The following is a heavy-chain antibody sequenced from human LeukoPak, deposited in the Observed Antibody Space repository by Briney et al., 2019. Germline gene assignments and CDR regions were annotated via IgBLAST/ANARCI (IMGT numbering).Heavy chain of an antibody. J-gene: IGHJ5*02. Sequence: GSLRLSCAASGFTVTSNCMRWVRQPPGEGLEWIGSIYYSGSTYYNPSLKSRVTISVDTSKNQFSLKLSSVTAADTAVYYCARKHGAPLTWGQGTLVTVSS. V-gene: IGHV4-39*01. CDR1: GFTVTSNC. CDR2: IYYSGST. CDR3: ARKHGAPLT. D-gene: IGHD1-26*01.